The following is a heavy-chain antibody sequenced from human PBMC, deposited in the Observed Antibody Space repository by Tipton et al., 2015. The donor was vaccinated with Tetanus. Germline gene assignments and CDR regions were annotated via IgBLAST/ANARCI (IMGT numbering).Heavy chain of an antibody. CDR1: GVSIRNGGYS. CDR2: IYHSGGS. CDR3: ARAPYNSPGKYYFDS. D-gene: IGHD1-20*01. V-gene: IGHV4-30-2*01. Sequence: LRLSCAVSGVSIRNGGYSWSWIRQPPGKGLEWIGYIYHSGGSYYSPSLKSRVTLSVDRSKNQFSLKLDSVTAADTAVYFCARAPYNSPGKYYFDSWGQGTLVSVSS. J-gene: IGHJ4*02.